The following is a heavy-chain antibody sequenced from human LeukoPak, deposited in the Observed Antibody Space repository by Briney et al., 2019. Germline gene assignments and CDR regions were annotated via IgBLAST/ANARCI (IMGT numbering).Heavy chain of an antibody. V-gene: IGHV4-59*01. CDR2: IYYSGST. CDR1: GGSISPYY. J-gene: IGHJ6*03. CDR3: ARGTEYGDYATYYYYYMDV. D-gene: IGHD4-17*01. Sequence: EXLSLTCTVSGGSISPYYWSWIRQPPGKGLEWIGYIYYSGSTNYNASLKSRLTISLDTSKKQFSLKLSSVTAADTAVYYCARGTEYGDYATYYYYYMDVWGKGTTVTVSS.